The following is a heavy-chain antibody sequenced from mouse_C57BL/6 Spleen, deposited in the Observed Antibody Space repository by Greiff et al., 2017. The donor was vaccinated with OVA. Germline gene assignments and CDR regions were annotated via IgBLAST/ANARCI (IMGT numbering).Heavy chain of an antibody. CDR1: GFTFSDFY. CDR3: ARDSRGYYAMDY. CDR2: SRNKANDYTT. V-gene: IGHV7-1*01. J-gene: IGHJ4*01. Sequence: EVQVVESGGGLVQSGRSLRLSCATSGFTFSDFYMEWVRQAPGKGLEWIAASRNKANDYTTEYSASVKGRFIVSRDTSQSILYLQMNALRAEDTAIYYCARDSRGYYAMDYWGQGTSVTVSS.